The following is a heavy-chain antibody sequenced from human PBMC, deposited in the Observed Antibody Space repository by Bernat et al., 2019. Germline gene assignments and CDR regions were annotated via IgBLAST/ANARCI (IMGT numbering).Heavy chain of an antibody. CDR3: ASSYYYGSGSYLDI. J-gene: IGHJ3*02. V-gene: IGHV4-39*01. CDR2: IYYSGST. CDR1: GGSISSSSYY. D-gene: IGHD3-10*01. Sequence: QLQLQESGPGLVKPSETLSLTCTVPGGSISSSSYYCGWILQPPGKGLEWIGSIYYSGSTNYNPSLKSRVTISGDTSKNLCSVKLSTVPAADTAVYDGASSYYYGSGSYLDIRGQGTMVTVSS.